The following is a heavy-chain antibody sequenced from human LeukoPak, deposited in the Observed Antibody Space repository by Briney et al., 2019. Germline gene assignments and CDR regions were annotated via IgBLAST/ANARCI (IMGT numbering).Heavy chain of an antibody. Sequence: GGSLRLSCAASGFTFSSYAMTWVRQTPGQGLEWVSAISGSGGSTYYADSVKGRFIISRDNSKNMLYLQMNSLRAEDTAVYYCAKDTPDIVVVPAADLYFDYWGQGTLVTVSS. J-gene: IGHJ4*02. CDR3: AKDTPDIVVVPAADLYFDY. V-gene: IGHV3-23*01. CDR2: ISGSGGST. CDR1: GFTFSSYA. D-gene: IGHD2-2*01.